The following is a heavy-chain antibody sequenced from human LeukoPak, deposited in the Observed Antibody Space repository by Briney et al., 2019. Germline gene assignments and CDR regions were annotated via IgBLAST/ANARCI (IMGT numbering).Heavy chain of an antibody. Sequence: GESLKISCKGSGYSFTSYWIGWVRQMPGKGLEWMGIIYPGDSDTRYSPSFQGQVTISADKSISTAYLQWSSLKASDTAMYYCARALYSSSSWYYYYYMDVWGKGTTVTVSS. D-gene: IGHD6-6*01. CDR2: IYPGDSDT. V-gene: IGHV5-51*01. CDR1: GYSFTSYW. J-gene: IGHJ6*03. CDR3: ARALYSSSSWYYYYYMDV.